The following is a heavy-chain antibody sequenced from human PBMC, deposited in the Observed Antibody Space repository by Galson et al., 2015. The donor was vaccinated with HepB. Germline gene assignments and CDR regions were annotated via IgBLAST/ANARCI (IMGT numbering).Heavy chain of an antibody. CDR3: ARDSLRFGELSLNWFDP. Sequence: LRLSCAASGFTFSSYAMHWVRQAPGKRLEWVAVILYTGSNKYYADSVKGRFTISRDNSKNTLYLHMNSLRAEDTAVYYCARDSLRFGELSLNWFDPWGQGTLVTVSS. CDR1: GFTFSSYA. CDR2: ILYTGSNK. D-gene: IGHD3-16*02. V-gene: IGHV3-30-3*01. J-gene: IGHJ5*02.